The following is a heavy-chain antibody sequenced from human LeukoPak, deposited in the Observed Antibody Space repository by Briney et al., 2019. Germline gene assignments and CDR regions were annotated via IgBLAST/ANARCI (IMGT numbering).Heavy chain of an antibody. D-gene: IGHD5-24*01. CDR2: MYYSGST. CDR3: ARLGDGYNYDY. CDR1: GGSISSYY. V-gene: IGHV4-59*08. J-gene: IGHJ4*02. Sequence: SETLSLTCTVSGGSISSYYWSWLRQPPGKGLEWIGYMYYSGSTNYNPSLKSRVTISVDTSKNQFALKLSSVTAADTAGYYCARLGDGYNYDYWGQGTLVTVSS.